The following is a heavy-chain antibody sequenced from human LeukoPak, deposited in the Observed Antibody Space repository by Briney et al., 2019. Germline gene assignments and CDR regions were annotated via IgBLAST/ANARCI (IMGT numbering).Heavy chain of an antibody. D-gene: IGHD3-10*01. J-gene: IGHJ5*02. CDR2: IYCSGT. CDR3: ATMVRGVIMGSDWFDP. Sequence: PSETLSLTCTVSGGSISSSSYYWGWIRQPPGKGLEWIGNIYCSGTYYNPSLKSRVTISVDTSKNQFSLKLSSVTAADTAVYYCATMVRGVIMGSDWFDPWGQGTLVTVSS. CDR1: GGSISSSSYY. V-gene: IGHV4-39*01.